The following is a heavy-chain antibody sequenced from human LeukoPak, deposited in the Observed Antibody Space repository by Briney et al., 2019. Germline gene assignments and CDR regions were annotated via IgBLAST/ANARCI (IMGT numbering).Heavy chain of an antibody. Sequence: GGSLRLSCAASGFTFSSYAMSWVPHAPGKGLEWVSAISGSGGSTYYADSVKGRFTISRDNSKNTLYLQMNSLRAEDTAVYYCAKGPALSDCSSTSCYPDYWGQGTLVTVSS. V-gene: IGHV3-23*01. CDR1: GFTFSSYA. CDR3: AKGPALSDCSSTSCYPDY. J-gene: IGHJ4*02. CDR2: ISGSGGST. D-gene: IGHD2-2*01.